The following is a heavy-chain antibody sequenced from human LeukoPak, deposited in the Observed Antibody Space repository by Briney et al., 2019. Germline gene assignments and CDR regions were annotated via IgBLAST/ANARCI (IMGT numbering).Heavy chain of an antibody. CDR3: ARADYGDYVYGKDV. J-gene: IGHJ6*02. V-gene: IGHV1-69*13. CDR1: GYTFTSYY. CDR2: IIPIFGTA. Sequence: GASVKVSCKASGYTFTSYYMHWVRQAPGQGLEWMGGIIPIFGTANYAQKFQGRVTITADESTSTAYMELSSLRSEDTAVYYCARADYGDYVYGKDVWGQGTTVTVSS. D-gene: IGHD4-17*01.